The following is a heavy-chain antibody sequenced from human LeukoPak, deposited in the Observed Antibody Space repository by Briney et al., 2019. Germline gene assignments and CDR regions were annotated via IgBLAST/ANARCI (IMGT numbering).Heavy chain of an antibody. CDR3: ARGTMVRAFFYYYGMDV. Sequence: GASVKVSCKASGYTFTSYYMHWVRQAPGQGPEWMGIINPSGGSTSYAQKFQGRVTMTRDTSTSTVYMELSSLRSEDTAVYYCARGTMVRAFFYYYGMDVWGQGTTVTVSS. CDR2: INPSGGST. CDR1: GYTFTSYY. J-gene: IGHJ6*02. V-gene: IGHV1-46*01. D-gene: IGHD3-10*01.